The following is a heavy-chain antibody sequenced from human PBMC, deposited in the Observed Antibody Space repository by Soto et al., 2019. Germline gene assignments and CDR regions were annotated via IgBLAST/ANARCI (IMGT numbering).Heavy chain of an antibody. Sequence: SVKVSCKASRGTFSSYTISWVRQAPGQGLEWMGRIIPILGIANYAQKFQGRVTITADKSTSTAYMELSSLRSEDTAVYYCARAGYYYYYMDVWGKGTTVTVSS. J-gene: IGHJ6*03. CDR3: ARAGYYYYYMDV. CDR1: RGTFSSYT. CDR2: IIPILGIA. V-gene: IGHV1-69*02.